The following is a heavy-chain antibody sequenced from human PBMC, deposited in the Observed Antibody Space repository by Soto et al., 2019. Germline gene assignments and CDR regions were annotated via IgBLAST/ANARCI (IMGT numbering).Heavy chain of an antibody. D-gene: IGHD2-21*02. V-gene: IGHV5-51*01. CDR1: GYSFTIYW. Sequence: GESLKISCNGAGYSFTIYWIGGVRQMPGKGLEWMGIIYPGDSDTRYSPSFQGQVTISADKSISTAYLQWSSLKASDTAMYYCARGGVVTAIRYFDYWGQGTLVTVSS. J-gene: IGHJ4*02. CDR3: ARGGVVTAIRYFDY. CDR2: IYPGDSDT.